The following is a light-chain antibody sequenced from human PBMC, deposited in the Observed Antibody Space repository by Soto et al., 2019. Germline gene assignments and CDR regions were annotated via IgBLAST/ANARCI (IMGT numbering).Light chain of an antibody. V-gene: IGLV2-14*01. CDR3: SSYAGSTAFYV. CDR1: SSAVGYYNF. Sequence: QSALTQPPSVSGSLGRSITISCTGTSSAVGYYNFVSWYHQHPAKAPKLIIYEVSNRPSGVSNRFSASKSGNTASLTISGLQAEDEADYHCSSYAGSTAFYVFGTGTKVTVL. J-gene: IGLJ1*01. CDR2: EVS.